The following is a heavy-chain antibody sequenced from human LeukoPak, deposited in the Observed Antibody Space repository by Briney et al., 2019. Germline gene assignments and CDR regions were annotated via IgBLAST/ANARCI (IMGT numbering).Heavy chain of an antibody. J-gene: IGHJ3*02. Sequence: GGSLRLSCAASGFTVSSNYMSWVRQAPGKGLEWVSSFYRGISTYYADSVKGRFTTSRDHSKNTVYLQMDSLRPEGTAVYYCARYYDSSGYTQGAFDIWGQGTMVTVS. CDR1: GFTVSSNY. CDR3: ARYYDSSGYTQGAFDI. CDR2: FYRGIST. D-gene: IGHD3-22*01. V-gene: IGHV3-66*02.